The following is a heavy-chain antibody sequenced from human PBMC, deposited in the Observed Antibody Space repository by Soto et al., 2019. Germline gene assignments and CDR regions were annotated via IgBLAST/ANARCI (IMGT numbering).Heavy chain of an antibody. J-gene: IGHJ4*02. V-gene: IGHV3-74*01. CDR1: GFTFRSHR. D-gene: IGHD2-8*01. CDR3: ATVFAV. CDR2: IDTDGGGT. Sequence: EVQLVESGGGLVQPGGSLRVSCAASGFTFRSHRIHWVGQAPGKGLEWVSRIDTDGGGTSYADSVKGRFTISTDNAENTVYLQMNGLRVEDTAVYYCATVFAVWGQGTLVTVSS.